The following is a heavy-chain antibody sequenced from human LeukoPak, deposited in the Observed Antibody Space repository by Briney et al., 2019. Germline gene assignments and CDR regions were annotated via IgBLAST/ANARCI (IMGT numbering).Heavy chain of an antibody. CDR1: GGSFIGYY. D-gene: IGHD2-8*01. Sequence: SETLSLTCAVYGGSFIGYYWSWIRQPPGKGLEWIGEINHSGSTNYNPSLKSRVTISVDTSKNQFSLKLSSVTAADTAVYYCARRVLMVYSIDYWGQGTLVTVSS. CDR3: ARRVLMVYSIDY. CDR2: INHSGST. J-gene: IGHJ4*02. V-gene: IGHV4-34*01.